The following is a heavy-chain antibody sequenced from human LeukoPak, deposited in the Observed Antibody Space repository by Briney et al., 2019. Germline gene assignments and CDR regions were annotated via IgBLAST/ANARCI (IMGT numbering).Heavy chain of an antibody. CDR1: GFTFSNYW. V-gene: IGHV3-7*01. CDR3: ASGRQLGY. J-gene: IGHJ4*02. D-gene: IGHD6-13*01. CDR2: IKEDGSEK. Sequence: QSGGSLRLSSAASGFTFSNYWMSWVRQAPGKGLEWVANIKEDGSEKYYVDSVKGRFTISRDNARNSLYLQMNSLRAEDTAVYYCASGRQLGYWGQGTLVTVSS.